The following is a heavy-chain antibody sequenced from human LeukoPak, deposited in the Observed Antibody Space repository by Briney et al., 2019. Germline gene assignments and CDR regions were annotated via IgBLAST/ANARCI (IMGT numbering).Heavy chain of an antibody. Sequence: SETLSLTCTVSGGSITNGYYWGWIRQPPGKGLEWIGSMYYSGNTYYNPSLKSRVTISVDKSKNQFSLKLSSVTAADTAVYYCAREKITMVRGVKGFDPWGQGTLVTVSS. CDR2: MYYSGNT. V-gene: IGHV4-38-2*02. CDR1: GGSITNGYY. CDR3: AREKITMVRGVKGFDP. D-gene: IGHD3-10*01. J-gene: IGHJ5*02.